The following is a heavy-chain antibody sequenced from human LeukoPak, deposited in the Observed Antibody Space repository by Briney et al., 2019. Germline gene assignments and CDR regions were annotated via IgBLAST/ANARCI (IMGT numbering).Heavy chain of an antibody. D-gene: IGHD3-16*01. V-gene: IGHV4-34*01. CDR2: INHSGST. Sequence: NSSETLSLTCAVYGGSFSGYYWSWIRQPPGKGLEWIGEINHSGSTNYNPSLKSRVTISVDTSKNQFSLKLSSVTAADTAVYYCARGLRLGELRDYWGQGTLVTVSS. CDR3: ARGLRLGELRDY. J-gene: IGHJ4*02. CDR1: GGSFSGYY.